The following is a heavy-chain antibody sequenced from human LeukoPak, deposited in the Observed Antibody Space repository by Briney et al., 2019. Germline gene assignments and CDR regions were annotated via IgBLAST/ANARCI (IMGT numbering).Heavy chain of an antibody. D-gene: IGHD5-12*01. V-gene: IGHV3-23*01. CDR2: ISGSGGST. J-gene: IGHJ4*02. CDR1: GFTFSSYA. CDR3: AKLGGPSGYGSRDFDY. Sequence: GGSLRLSCAASGFTFSSYAMSWVRQAPGKGLEWVSAISGSGGSTYYADSVKGRFTISRDNSKNTLYLQMNSLRAEDTAVYYCAKLGGPSGYGSRDFDYWGQGTLVTVSS.